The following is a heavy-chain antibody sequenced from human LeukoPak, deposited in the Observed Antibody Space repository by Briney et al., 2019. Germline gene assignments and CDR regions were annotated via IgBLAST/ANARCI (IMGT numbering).Heavy chain of an antibody. J-gene: IGHJ3*02. CDR3: ARGISSGWYGAFDI. CDR2: IYTSGST. CDR1: GGSISSYY. D-gene: IGHD6-19*01. Sequence: PSETLSLTCTVSGGSISSYYWSWIRQPAGKGLEWIGRIYTSGSTNYNPSLKSRVTMSVDTSKNQFSLKLSSVTAADTAVYYRARGISSGWYGAFDIWGQGTMVTVSS. V-gene: IGHV4-4*07.